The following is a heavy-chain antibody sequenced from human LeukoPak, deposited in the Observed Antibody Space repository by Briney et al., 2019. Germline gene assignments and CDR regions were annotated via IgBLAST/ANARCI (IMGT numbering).Heavy chain of an antibody. CDR3: ARVFDSGSQAYFYYMDV. D-gene: IGHD3-10*01. J-gene: IGHJ6*03. V-gene: IGHV4-61*01. Sequence: PSETLSLTCTVSGGSISSSSYYWSWIRQPPGKGLEWIGYIYSSGSTNYNPSLKSRVTMSVDTSKNQFSLKVSSVTAADTAVYYCARVFDSGSQAYFYYMDVWGKGTTVTIFS. CDR2: IYSSGST. CDR1: GGSISSSSYY.